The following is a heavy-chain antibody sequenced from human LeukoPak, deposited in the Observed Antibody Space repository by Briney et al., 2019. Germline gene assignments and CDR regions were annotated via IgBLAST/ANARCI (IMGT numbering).Heavy chain of an antibody. J-gene: IGHJ1*01. Sequence: PGGPLRLSCAASGFTFSNAWMSWVRQAPGKGLEWVGRIKSKTDGGTTDYAAPVKGRFTISRDDSKNTLYLQMTSLKTEDTAAYYCTARYCRSTSCYGEYFQRWGQGTLVTVSS. CDR2: IKSKTDGGTT. V-gene: IGHV3-15*01. D-gene: IGHD2-2*01. CDR1: GFTFSNAW. CDR3: TARYCRSTSCYGEYFQR.